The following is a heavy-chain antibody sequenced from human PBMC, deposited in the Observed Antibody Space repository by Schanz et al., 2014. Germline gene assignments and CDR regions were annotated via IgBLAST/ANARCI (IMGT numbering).Heavy chain of an antibody. J-gene: IGHJ5*01. D-gene: IGHD2-8*01. CDR1: GFNFYTSA. CDR3: AKWEDIVPEPEPMRGWFDS. Sequence: EVRLVASGGGLVQPGGSLRLSCVASGFNFYTSAMTWVRQAPGKGLEWVSVISARGEVSKYSDSVKGRFIVSRDNSRATLFLQMDSLRAADTAFYYCAKWEDIVPEPEPMRGWFDSWGQGTLVTVSS. V-gene: IGHV3-23*04. CDR2: ISARGEVS.